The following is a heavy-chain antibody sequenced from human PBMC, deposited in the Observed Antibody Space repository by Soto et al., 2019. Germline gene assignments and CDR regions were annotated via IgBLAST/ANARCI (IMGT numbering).Heavy chain of an antibody. Sequence: QVQLVQSGAEVKKPGASVKVSCKASGYTFTSYYMHWVRQAPGQGLEWMGIINPSGGSTSYAQKFQGRVTMTRDMSTSTVYMELSSLRSEDTAVYYCARWQSSERAFDIWGQGTMVTVSS. D-gene: IGHD3-22*01. CDR2: INPSGGST. CDR3: ARWQSSERAFDI. J-gene: IGHJ3*02. V-gene: IGHV1-46*01. CDR1: GYTFTSYY.